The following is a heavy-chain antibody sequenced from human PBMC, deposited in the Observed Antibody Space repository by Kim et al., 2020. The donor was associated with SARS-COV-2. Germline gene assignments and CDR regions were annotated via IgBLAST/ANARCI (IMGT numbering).Heavy chain of an antibody. CDR1: GYTFTSYA. J-gene: IGHJ5*02. CDR2: INAGNGNT. CDR3: ARDRYSSSWYPNWFDP. D-gene: IGHD6-13*01. V-gene: IGHV1-3*01. Sequence: ASVKVSCKASGYTFTSYAMHWVRQAPGQRLEWMGWINAGNGNTKYSQKFQGRVTITRDTSASTAYMELSSLRSEDTAVYYCARDRYSSSWYPNWFDPWGQGTLVTVSS.